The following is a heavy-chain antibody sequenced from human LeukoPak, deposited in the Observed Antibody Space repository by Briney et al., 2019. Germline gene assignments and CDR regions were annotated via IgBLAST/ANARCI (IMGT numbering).Heavy chain of an antibody. CDR1: GFTFSRYS. CDR3: ARGPAGYSGYDYADY. V-gene: IGHV3-30-3*01. Sequence: PGGSLRLSCLASGFTFSRYSMHWVRQAPGEGLERVAVVSRDGSNKYYADSLKGRLTISRDNSENTLYLQMSSLRVEDTALYFCARGPAGYSGYDYADYWGQGTLVTVSS. D-gene: IGHD5-12*01. J-gene: IGHJ4*02. CDR2: VSRDGSNK.